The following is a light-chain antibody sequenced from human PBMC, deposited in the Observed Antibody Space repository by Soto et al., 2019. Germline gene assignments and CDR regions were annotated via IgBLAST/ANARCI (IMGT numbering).Light chain of an antibody. Sequence: DIQMTPSPSSLSASVGDRVTITCRASQTISSWLAWYQQKPGKAPNLLISAASRLQSGVPSRFRGRGSGTDFTLTISSLQPEDFATYYCQQSYSTLWTFGQGTKVDIK. CDR2: AAS. CDR3: QQSYSTLWT. CDR1: QTISSW. J-gene: IGKJ1*01. V-gene: IGKV1-39*01.